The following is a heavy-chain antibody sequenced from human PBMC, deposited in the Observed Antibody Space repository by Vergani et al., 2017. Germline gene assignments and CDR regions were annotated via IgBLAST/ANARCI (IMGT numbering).Heavy chain of an antibody. CDR2: IYYSGST. V-gene: IGHV4-39*07. CDR1: GGSISSSSYY. CDR3: ARTCLSEKITIFGVVIHSYFDY. J-gene: IGHJ4*02. D-gene: IGHD3-3*01. Sequence: QLQLQESGPGLVKPSETLSLTCTVSGGSISSSSYYWGWIRQPPGKGLEWIGSIYYSGSTYYNPSLKSRVTISVDTSKNQFSLKLSSVTAADTAVYCCARTCLSEKITIFGVVIHSYFDYWGQGTLVTVSS.